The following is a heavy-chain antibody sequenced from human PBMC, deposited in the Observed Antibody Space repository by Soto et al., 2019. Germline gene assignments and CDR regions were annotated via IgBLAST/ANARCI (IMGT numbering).Heavy chain of an antibody. V-gene: IGHV3-30*18. CDR2: ISYDGSNK. J-gene: IGHJ4*02. CDR3: AKDRAGTAFDY. Sequence: QVQLVESGGGVVQPGRSLRLSCAASGFTFSSYGMHWVRQAPGKGLEWEAVISYDGSNKYYADSVKGRFTISRDNSKNTLYLQMNSLRAEDTAVYYCAKDRAGTAFDYWGQGTLVTVSS. D-gene: IGHD1-7*01. CDR1: GFTFSSYG.